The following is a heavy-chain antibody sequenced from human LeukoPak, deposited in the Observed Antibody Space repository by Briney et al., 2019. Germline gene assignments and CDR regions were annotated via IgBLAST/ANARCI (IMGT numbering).Heavy chain of an antibody. D-gene: IGHD3-16*01. CDR1: GFIFSGYA. CDR3: ARGIMMDV. V-gene: IGHV3-23*01. CDR2: ISANDGST. J-gene: IGHJ6*02. Sequence: PGGSLRLSCEASGFIFSGYATTWVRQAPGKGLKWVSTISANDGSTYYADSVKGRFTISRDNSKNTLYLQMNSLGAEDTAVYYCARGIMMDVWGQGTTVTVSS.